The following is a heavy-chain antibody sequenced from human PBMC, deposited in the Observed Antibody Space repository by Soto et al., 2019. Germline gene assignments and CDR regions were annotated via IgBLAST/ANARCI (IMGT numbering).Heavy chain of an antibody. CDR3: AKGWAIVAAGTRVYLYNAMDV. V-gene: IGHV1-2*02. J-gene: IGHJ6*02. CDR1: GYTFTGYY. CDR2: INPNSGDT. Sequence: GASVKVSCKASGYTFTGYYVHWVRQAPGQGLEWMGWINPNSGDTYLAQSFQGRVTMNRDTSIGTAYMELRGLTSDDTAEYYCAKGWAIVAAGTRVYLYNAMDVWGQGTTVTVSS. D-gene: IGHD1-26*01.